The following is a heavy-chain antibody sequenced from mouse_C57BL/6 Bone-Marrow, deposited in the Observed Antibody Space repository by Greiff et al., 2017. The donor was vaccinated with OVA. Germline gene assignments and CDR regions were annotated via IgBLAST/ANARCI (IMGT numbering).Heavy chain of an antibody. CDR2: IYPGSGST. V-gene: IGHV1-55*01. CDR3: ARRGDYDVGNWYFDV. J-gene: IGHJ1*03. D-gene: IGHD2-4*01. CDR1: GYTFTSYW. Sequence: QVQLQQPGAELVKPGASVKMSCKASGYTFTSYWITWVKQRPGQGLEWIGDIYPGSGSTNYNEKFKSKATLTVDTSYSTAYMQLSSLTSEDSAVYYCARRGDYDVGNWYFDVWGTGTTVTVSS.